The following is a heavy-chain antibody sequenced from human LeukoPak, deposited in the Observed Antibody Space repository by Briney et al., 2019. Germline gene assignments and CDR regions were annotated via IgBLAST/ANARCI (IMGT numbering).Heavy chain of an antibody. CDR2: MNPNSGKT. J-gene: IGHJ4*02. CDR3: ASSEGDMTAFDY. Sequence: ASVKASCKASGYTFTSYDINWVRQATGQGLEWMGWMNPNSGKTGYAQKFQGRVTMTRNTSISTAYMELSSLRSEDTAVYYCASSEGDMTAFDYWGQGTLVTVSS. CDR1: GYTFTSYD. V-gene: IGHV1-8*01. D-gene: IGHD3-9*01.